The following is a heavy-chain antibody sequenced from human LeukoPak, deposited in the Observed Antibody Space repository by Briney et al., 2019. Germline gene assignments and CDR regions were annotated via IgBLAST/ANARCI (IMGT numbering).Heavy chain of an antibody. V-gene: IGHV4-59*01. CDR3: ARFAAGGSSGYYYSDAFDI. Sequence: PSETLSLTCTVSGGSISSYYWSWIRQPPGKGLEWIGYIYYSGSTNYNPSLKSRVTISVDTSKNQFSLKLSSVTAADTAVYYCARFAAGGSSGYYYSDAFDIWGQGTMVTVSS. CDR1: GGSISSYY. CDR2: IYYSGST. J-gene: IGHJ3*02. D-gene: IGHD3-22*01.